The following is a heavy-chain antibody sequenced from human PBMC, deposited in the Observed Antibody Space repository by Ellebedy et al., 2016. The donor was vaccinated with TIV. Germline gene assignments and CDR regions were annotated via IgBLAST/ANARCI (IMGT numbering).Heavy chain of an antibody. CDR1: GFTFRRHG. J-gene: IGHJ4*02. CDR3: ARGGSSGSSDY. Sequence: GESLNISXVASGFTFRRHGIYWVRQARGKGVEWVAVISSDGSNKYYADSVKGRFTISRDNSKNTLYLQMNSLRTDDMAVYYCARGGSSGSSDYWGQGTLVTVYS. CDR2: ISSDGSNK. D-gene: IGHD3-10*01. V-gene: IGHV3-30*03.